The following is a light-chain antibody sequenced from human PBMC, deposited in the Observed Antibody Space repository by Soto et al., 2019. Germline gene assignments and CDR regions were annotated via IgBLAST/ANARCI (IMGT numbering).Light chain of an antibody. CDR1: QSVSNNY. CDR3: QRYGSSPLIT. CDR2: GAS. Sequence: EIVLTQSPGTLSLCPGERATLSCRASQSVSNNYLAWYQQKPGQAPRLLIYGASNRATGIPDRFSGSGSGTDFTLTISRLEPEDFAVYFCQRYGSSPLITFGQGTRLEIK. J-gene: IGKJ5*01. V-gene: IGKV3-20*01.